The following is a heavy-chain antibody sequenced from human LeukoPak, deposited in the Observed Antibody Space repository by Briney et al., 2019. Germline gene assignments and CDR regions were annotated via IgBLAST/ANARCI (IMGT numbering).Heavy chain of an antibody. CDR3: ARGRFSGPDDY. CDR1: EFSVISNY. CDR2: IYSGGAT. J-gene: IGHJ4*02. Sequence: PGGSLRLSCAVSEFSVISNYMNWVRPAPGKGLEWVSVIYSGGATYYAYSVRGRFTISRDNSKNMVSLQMTSLGAEDTAVYYCARGRFSGPDDYWGQGTLVTVSS. D-gene: IGHD6-19*01. V-gene: IGHV3-53*01.